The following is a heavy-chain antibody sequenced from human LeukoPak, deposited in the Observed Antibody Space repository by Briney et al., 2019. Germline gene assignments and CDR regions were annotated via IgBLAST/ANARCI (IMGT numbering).Heavy chain of an antibody. CDR3: ARFSGYRRQYFQH. CDR1: GGSISSSSYY. Sequence: SETLFLTCTVSGGSISSSSYYWGWIRQPPGKGLEWLGSIYYRGRTYYNPSLKSRVTISVDTSKNQFSLKLSSVTAADTAVYYCARFSGYRRQYFQHWGQGTLVTVSS. J-gene: IGHJ1*01. D-gene: IGHD3-22*01. V-gene: IGHV4-39*01. CDR2: IYYRGRT.